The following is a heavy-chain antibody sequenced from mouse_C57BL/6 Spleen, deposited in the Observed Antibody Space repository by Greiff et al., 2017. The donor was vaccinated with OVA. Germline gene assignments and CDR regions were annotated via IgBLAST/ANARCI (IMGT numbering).Heavy chain of an antibody. Sequence: VQLQESDAELVKPGASVKISCKVSGYTFTDHTIHWMKQRPEQGLEWIGYIYPRDGSTKYNEKFKGKATLTADKSSSTAYMQLNSLTSEDSAVYFCARWGNYYGSSYVGYFDVWGTGTTVTVSS. CDR1: GYTFTDHT. D-gene: IGHD1-1*01. V-gene: IGHV1-78*01. J-gene: IGHJ1*03. CDR2: IYPRDGST. CDR3: ARWGNYYGSSYVGYFDV.